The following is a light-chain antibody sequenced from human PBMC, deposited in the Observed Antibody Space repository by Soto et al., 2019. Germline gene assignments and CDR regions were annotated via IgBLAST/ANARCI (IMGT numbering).Light chain of an antibody. CDR3: VLYMGSGIWV. CDR1: SGSVSSSSY. J-gene: IGLJ3*02. Sequence: QAVVTQEPSFSVSPGGTVTLTCGLGSGSVSSSSYASWYQQTPGQTPRTLIYSTNFRSAGVPDRFSGSILGNKAALTITGAQADDESDYFCVLYMGSGIWVFGGGTKVTVL. V-gene: IGLV8-61*01. CDR2: STN.